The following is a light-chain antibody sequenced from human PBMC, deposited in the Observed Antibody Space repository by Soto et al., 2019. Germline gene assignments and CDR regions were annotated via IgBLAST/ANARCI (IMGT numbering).Light chain of an antibody. CDR1: QSISSY. CDR2: AAS. Sequence: DIQMTQSPSSLSASVGDRVTITCRASQSISSYLNWYQQKPGKAPKLLIYAASSLQSGVPSRFSGSGSGKDFTLTISSLQPEDFATYYCQQSYSTLFLTFGGGTKVEIK. J-gene: IGKJ4*01. V-gene: IGKV1-39*01. CDR3: QQSYSTLFLT.